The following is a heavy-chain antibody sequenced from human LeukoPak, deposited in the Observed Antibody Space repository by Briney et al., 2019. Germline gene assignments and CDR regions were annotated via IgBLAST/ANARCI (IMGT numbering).Heavy chain of an antibody. Sequence: KSSETLSLTCAVYGGSFSNYYWSWIRRPPGKGLEWIGEINHSGSTSYNPSLKSRVTMSVDTSKNQFSLKLSSVTAADTAVYYCARLSSRRFPPTYSFDRRNYFDYWGQGTLVTVSS. CDR1: GGSFSNYY. CDR3: ARLSSRRFPPTYSFDRRNYFDY. V-gene: IGHV4-34*01. CDR2: INHSGST. J-gene: IGHJ4*02. D-gene: IGHD3-22*01.